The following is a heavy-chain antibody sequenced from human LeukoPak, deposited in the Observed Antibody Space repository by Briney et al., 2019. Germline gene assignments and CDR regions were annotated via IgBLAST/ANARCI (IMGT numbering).Heavy chain of an antibody. CDR1: GGTFNMYA. CDR3: AINVVVVSTAGTTLGYNYYYMDV. D-gene: IGHD2-2*01. V-gene: IGHV1-69*13. Sequence: GASVKVSCKASGGTFNMYAISWVRQAPGQGLEWMGGVIPIFSRARYAQKFQGRVTITADESTSTAYMEVSTLRSDDTAVYYCAINVVVVSTAGTTLGYNYYYMDVWGKGTTVTVSS. CDR2: VIPIFSRA. J-gene: IGHJ6*03.